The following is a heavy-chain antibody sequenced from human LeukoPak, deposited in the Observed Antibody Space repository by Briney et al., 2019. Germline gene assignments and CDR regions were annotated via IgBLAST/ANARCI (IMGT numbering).Heavy chain of an antibody. CDR2: ISSSSSYI. D-gene: IGHD6-13*01. Sequence: GGSLRLSCAASGFTFSSYSMNWVRQAPGKGLEWVSSISSSSSYIYYADSVKGRFTIFRDNAKNSLYLQMNSLRAEDTAVYYCAKGEQQLVFYGYFDYWGQGTLVTVSS. CDR3: AKGEQQLVFYGYFDY. V-gene: IGHV3-21*01. J-gene: IGHJ4*02. CDR1: GFTFSSYS.